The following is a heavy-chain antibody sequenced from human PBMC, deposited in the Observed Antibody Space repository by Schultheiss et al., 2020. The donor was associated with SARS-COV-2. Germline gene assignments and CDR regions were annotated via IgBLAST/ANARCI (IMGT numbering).Heavy chain of an antibody. Sequence: SVKVSCKASGGTFSSYAISWVRQAPGQGLEWMGGIIPIFGTANYAQKFQGRVTITADESTSTAYMELSSLRSEDTAVYYCARADCSGGSCSGLNYWGQGTLVTVSS. D-gene: IGHD2-15*01. CDR1: GGTFSSYA. CDR2: IIPIFGTA. J-gene: IGHJ4*02. CDR3: ARADCSGGSCSGLNY. V-gene: IGHV1-69*13.